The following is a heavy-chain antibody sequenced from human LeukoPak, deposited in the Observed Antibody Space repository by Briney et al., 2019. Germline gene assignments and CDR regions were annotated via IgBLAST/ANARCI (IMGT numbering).Heavy chain of an antibody. CDR2: ISSSGSTI. J-gene: IGHJ4*02. CDR3: ARESAPALLDY. V-gene: IGHV3-48*04. Sequence: GRSLRLSCAAPGFTFSSYGMHWVRQAPGKGLEWVSYISSSGSTIYYADSVKGRFTISRDNAKNSLYLQMNSLRAEDTAVYYCARESAPALLDYWGQGTLVTVSS. CDR1: GFTFSSYG. D-gene: IGHD2-2*01.